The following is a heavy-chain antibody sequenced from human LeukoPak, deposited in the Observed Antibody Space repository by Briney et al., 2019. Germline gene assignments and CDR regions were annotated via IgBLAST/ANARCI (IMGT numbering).Heavy chain of an antibody. CDR3: AVSRDFWSGYYGY. J-gene: IGHJ4*02. CDR1: GGTFSSYA. CDR2: IIPIFGTA. Sequence: GASVKVSCKASGGTFSSYAISWVRQAPGQGLEWMGGIIPIFGTANYAQKFQGRVTITADESTSTAYMELSSLRAEDTAVYYCAVSRDFWSGYYGYWGQGTLVTVSS. D-gene: IGHD3-3*01. V-gene: IGHV1-69*13.